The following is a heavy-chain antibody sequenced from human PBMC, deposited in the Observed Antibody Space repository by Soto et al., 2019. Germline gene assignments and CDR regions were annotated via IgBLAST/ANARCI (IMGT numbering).Heavy chain of an antibody. V-gene: IGHV1-18*01. J-gene: IGHJ4*02. D-gene: IGHD7-27*01. CDR3: ARSWGAVSVPFEY. Sequence: QVQLVQSGAEVKKPGASVKVSCKASGYTFTSYGISWVRQAPGQGLEWMGWINTYNGNTKYAQKLQGRVTTTTDTSTRPAYTHLRRLSCDDTAVYYCARSWGAVSVPFEYWGKGTLVTVPS. CDR2: INTYNGNT. CDR1: GYTFTSYG.